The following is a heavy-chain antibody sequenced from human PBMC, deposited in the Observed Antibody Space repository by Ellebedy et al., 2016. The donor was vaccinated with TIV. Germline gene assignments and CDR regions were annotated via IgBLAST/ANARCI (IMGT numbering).Heavy chain of an antibody. CDR1: GFTFSSNW. CDR3: AKSRGWYGDYFDY. D-gene: IGHD6-19*01. Sequence: PGGSLRLSCAASGFTFSSNWMSWVRQTPGKGLEWISAISGSGDSTYYAESVKGRFTISRDDSKNTLYLQMNGLRAEDTAVYYCAKSRGWYGDYFDYWGQGTLVTVSS. J-gene: IGHJ4*02. V-gene: IGHV3-23*01. CDR2: ISGSGDST.